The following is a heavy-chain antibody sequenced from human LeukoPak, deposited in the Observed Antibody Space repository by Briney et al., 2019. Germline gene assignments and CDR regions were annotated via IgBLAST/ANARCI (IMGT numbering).Heavy chain of an antibody. CDR3: AKGDYDILTGYLNP. J-gene: IGHJ6*04. Sequence: GGSLRLSCAASGFTFSSYGMHWVRQAPGKGLEWVAVISYDGSNKYYADSVKGRFTISRDNSENTLYLQMNSLRAEDTAVYYCAKGDYDILTGYLNPWGKGTTVTVSS. D-gene: IGHD3-9*01. V-gene: IGHV3-30*18. CDR2: ISYDGSNK. CDR1: GFTFSSYG.